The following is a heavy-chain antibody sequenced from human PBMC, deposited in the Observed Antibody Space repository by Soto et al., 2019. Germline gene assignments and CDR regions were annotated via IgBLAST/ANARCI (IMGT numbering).Heavy chain of an antibody. Sequence: PGGSLRLSCAASGFTFSSYAMHWVRQAPGKGLEWVAVISYDGSNKYYADSVKGRFTISRDNSKNTLYLQMNSLRAEDTAVYYCARDPGDCTNGVCYTYYYGMDVWGQGTTVTVSS. V-gene: IGHV3-30-3*01. CDR2: ISYDGSNK. CDR3: ARDPGDCTNGVCYTYYYGMDV. CDR1: GFTFSSYA. D-gene: IGHD2-8*01. J-gene: IGHJ6*02.